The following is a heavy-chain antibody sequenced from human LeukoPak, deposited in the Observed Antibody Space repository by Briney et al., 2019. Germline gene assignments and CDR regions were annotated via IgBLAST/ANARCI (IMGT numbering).Heavy chain of an antibody. Sequence: PSETLSLTCTVSGGSISSSSYSWGWIRQPPGKGLEWIGSIYYSGSTYYNPSLKSRVTISVDTSKNQFSLKLSSVTAADTAVYYCARTSNTNYYDSSGYYYYFDYWGQGTLVTVSS. D-gene: IGHD3-22*01. CDR2: IYYSGST. V-gene: IGHV4-39*01. J-gene: IGHJ4*02. CDR1: GGSISSSSYS. CDR3: ARTSNTNYYDSSGYYYYFDY.